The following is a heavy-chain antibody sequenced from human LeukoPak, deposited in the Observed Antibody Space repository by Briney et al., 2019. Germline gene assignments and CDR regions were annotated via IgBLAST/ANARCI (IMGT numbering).Heavy chain of an antibody. CDR2: IYHSGST. CDR3: ARVYNGSYYAFDI. J-gene: IGHJ3*02. Sequence: SETLSLTCAVSGGSISSGGYSWSWIRQPPGKGLEWIGYIYHSGSTYYNPSLKSRVTISVDRSKNQFSLKLSSVTAADTAVYYCARVYNGSYYAFDIWGQGTMVTVSS. D-gene: IGHD1-26*01. CDR1: GGSISSGGYS. V-gene: IGHV4-30-2*01.